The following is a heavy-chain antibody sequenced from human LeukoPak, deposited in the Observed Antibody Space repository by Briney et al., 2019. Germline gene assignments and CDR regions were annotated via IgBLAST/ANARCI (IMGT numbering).Heavy chain of an antibody. D-gene: IGHD3-10*01. V-gene: IGHV3-48*03. CDR1: GFIFSRYE. CDR2: ISSSGSTI. J-gene: IGHJ6*02. Sequence: GGSLRLSCAASGFIFSRYEMNWARQAPGKGLEWVSYISSSGSTILYADSVKGRFTISRDDARSSLYLQMNSLRAEDTAVYYCARITMVRSMDVWGQGTTVTVSS. CDR3: ARITMVRSMDV.